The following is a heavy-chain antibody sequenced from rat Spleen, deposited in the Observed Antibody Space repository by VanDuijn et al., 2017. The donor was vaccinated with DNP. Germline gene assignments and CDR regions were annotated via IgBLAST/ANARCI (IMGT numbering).Heavy chain of an antibody. CDR2: ISYDGGST. CDR3: TTEGAITIAAISTPPFDY. J-gene: IGHJ2*01. CDR1: GFTFSGYY. Sequence: EVHLVESGGGLVQPGGSMKLSCAASGFTFSGYYMAWVRQAPTKGLEWVASISYDGGSTYYRDSVKGRFTISRDNAKSSLYLQMDSLRSEDTATYYCTTEGAITIAAISTPPFDYWGQGVMVTVSS. V-gene: IGHV5-20*01. D-gene: IGHD1-2*01.